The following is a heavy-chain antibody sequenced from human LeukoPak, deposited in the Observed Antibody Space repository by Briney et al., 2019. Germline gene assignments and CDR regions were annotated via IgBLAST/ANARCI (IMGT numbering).Heavy chain of an antibody. J-gene: IGHJ5*02. V-gene: IGHV1-2*02. D-gene: IGHD3-22*01. CDR1: GYTFTGYY. CDR3: ASYYYDSSGYHWFDP. Sequence: ASVKVSCKASGYTFTGYYMHWVRQAPGQGLEWMGWINPNSGGTNYAQKFQGRVTMTRDTSISTAYMELSRLRSDDTAAYYCASYYYDSSGYHWFDPWGQGTLVTVSS. CDR2: INPNSGGT.